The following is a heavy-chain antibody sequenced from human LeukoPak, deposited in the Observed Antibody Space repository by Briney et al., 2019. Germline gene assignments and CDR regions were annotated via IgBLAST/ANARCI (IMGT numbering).Heavy chain of an antibody. CDR1: GFTFSSYG. CDR2: ISYDGSNK. J-gene: IGHJ3*02. Sequence: GRSLRLSCAASGFTFSSYGIHWVRQAPGKGLEWVAVISYDGSNKYYADSVKGRFTISRDNSKNTLYLQMNSLRAEDTAVYYCARDPNWFDIWGQGTMVTVSS. CDR3: ARDPNWFDI. V-gene: IGHV3-30*03. D-gene: IGHD1-1*01.